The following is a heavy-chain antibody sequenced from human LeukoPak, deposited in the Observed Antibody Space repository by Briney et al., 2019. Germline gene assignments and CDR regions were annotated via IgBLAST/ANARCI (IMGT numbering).Heavy chain of an antibody. V-gene: IGHV4-59*01. Sequence: SETLSLTCTVSGGSISSYYWSWIRQPPGQGLEWIGYIYYSGSTNYNPSLKSRVTISVDTSKNQFSLKLSSVTAADTAVYYCARARDGYNSPPDYWGQGTLVTVSS. D-gene: IGHD5-24*01. CDR2: IYYSGST. CDR1: GGSISSYY. CDR3: ARARDGYNSPPDY. J-gene: IGHJ4*02.